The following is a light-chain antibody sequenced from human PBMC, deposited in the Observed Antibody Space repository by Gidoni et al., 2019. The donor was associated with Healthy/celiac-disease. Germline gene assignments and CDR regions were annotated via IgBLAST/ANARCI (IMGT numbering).Light chain of an antibody. V-gene: IGKV2-28*01. Sequence: LSLPVTPGEPASISCRSSQSLLHSNGYNYLDWYLQKPGQSPQLLIYLGSNRASGVPDRFSGSGSGTDFTLKISRVEAEDVGVYYCMQALQTPLFTFGPGTKVDIK. CDR3: MQALQTPLFT. J-gene: IGKJ3*01. CDR1: QSLLHSNGYNY. CDR2: LGS.